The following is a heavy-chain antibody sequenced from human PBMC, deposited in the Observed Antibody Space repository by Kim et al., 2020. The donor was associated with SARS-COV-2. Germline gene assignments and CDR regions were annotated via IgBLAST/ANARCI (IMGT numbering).Heavy chain of an antibody. D-gene: IGHD3-10*01. CDR3: ARERLVRGLDV. CDR2: INHSGST. J-gene: IGHJ6*02. V-gene: IGHV4-34*01. CDR1: GGSFSGYY. Sequence: SETLSLTCAVYGGSFSGYYWSWIRQPPGKGLEWIGEINHSGSTNYNPSLKSRVTISVDTSKNQFSLKLSSVTAADTAVYYCARERLVRGLDVWGQGTTVTVSS.